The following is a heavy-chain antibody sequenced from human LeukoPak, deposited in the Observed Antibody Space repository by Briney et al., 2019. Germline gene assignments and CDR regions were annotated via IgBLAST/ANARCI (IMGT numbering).Heavy chain of an antibody. CDR1: GGSISSYY. D-gene: IGHD6-13*01. V-gene: IGHV4-59*08. J-gene: IGHJ4*02. CDR3: ARHVRAAAGTGLAY. CDR2: IHYSGGT. Sequence: SETLSLTCTVSGGSISSYYWSWIRQPPGKGLKWIGYIHYSGGTNYNPSLKSRVTISVDTSKNQFSLKLSSVTAADTAVYYCARHVRAAAGTGLAYWGQGTLVTVSS.